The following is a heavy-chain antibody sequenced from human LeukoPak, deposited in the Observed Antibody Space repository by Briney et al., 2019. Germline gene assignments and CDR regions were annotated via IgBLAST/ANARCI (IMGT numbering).Heavy chain of an antibody. Sequence: SETLSLTCTVSGGSISSYYWSWIRQPPGRGLEWIGYIYYSGSTNYNPSLKSRVTISVDTSKNQFSLKLSSVTAADTAVYYCARAQLQGYSSSSLANWFDPWGQGTLVTVSS. CDR3: ARAQLQGYSSSSLANWFDP. CDR1: GGSISSYY. D-gene: IGHD6-6*01. CDR2: IYYSGST. J-gene: IGHJ5*02. V-gene: IGHV4-59*13.